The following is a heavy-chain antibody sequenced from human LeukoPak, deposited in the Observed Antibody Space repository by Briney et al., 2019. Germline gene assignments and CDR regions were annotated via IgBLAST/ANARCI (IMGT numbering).Heavy chain of an antibody. D-gene: IGHD3-16*01. V-gene: IGHV4-59*01. CDR2: FYYSGST. CDR1: GGSITYYY. J-gene: IGHJ3*02. CDR3: ARAGGPIDAFDI. Sequence: PSETLSLTCNVSGGSITYYYWSWIRQPPGKGLEWIGYFYYSGSTNYNPSLKSRVTISLDTSVSQFSLRVSSVTAADTAVYFCARAGGPIDAFDIWGHGTMVTVSS.